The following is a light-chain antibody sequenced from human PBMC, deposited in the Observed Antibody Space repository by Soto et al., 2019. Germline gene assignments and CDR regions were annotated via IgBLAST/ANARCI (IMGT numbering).Light chain of an antibody. CDR2: EGS. J-gene: IGLJ2*01. V-gene: IGLV2-23*01. CDR1: SSDVGSYSL. Sequence: QSALTQPASVSGSPGQSITISCTGTSSDVGSYSLVSWYQQYPGKAPKFMIYEGSKRPSGVSNRFSGSKSGNTASLTISGLQAEDEADYYCCSYAGSSTLVVFGGGTKLTVL. CDR3: CSYAGSSTLVV.